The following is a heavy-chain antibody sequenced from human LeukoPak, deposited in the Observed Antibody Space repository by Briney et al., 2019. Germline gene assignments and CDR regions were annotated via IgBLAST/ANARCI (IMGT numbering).Heavy chain of an antibody. D-gene: IGHD5-12*01. CDR3: AKGGYTSHYDY. J-gene: IGHJ4*02. CDR2: IRATAGTT. CDR1: GFTFSSNG. Sequence: GGSLRLSCAASGFTFSSNGMTWVRKAPGKGLQRESTIRATAGTTYYTDSVKGRFTIPRDNSKNTVFLQMNSLRAEDTAVYYCAKGGYTSHYDYWGQGILVTVSS. V-gene: IGHV3-23*01.